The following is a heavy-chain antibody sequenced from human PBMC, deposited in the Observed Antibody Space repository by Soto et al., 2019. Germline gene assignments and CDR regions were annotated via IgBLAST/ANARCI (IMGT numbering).Heavy chain of an antibody. V-gene: IGHV1-3*01. Sequence: GASGKVSCKASENTFSTYLVHWVRQVHGQGLEWMGWHNGYNGQTEYSQKFQGRVTITRDTSAKTAYLELRSLTSEDTAVYYCAGPHDRAGLGTWGQGTLVTVSS. J-gene: IGHJ5*02. D-gene: IGHD1-1*01. CDR3: AGPHDRAGLGT. CDR2: HNGYNGQT. CDR1: ENTFSTYL.